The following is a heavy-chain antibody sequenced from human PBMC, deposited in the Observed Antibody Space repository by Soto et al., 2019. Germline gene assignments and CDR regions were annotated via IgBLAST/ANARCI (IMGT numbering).Heavy chain of an antibody. CDR2: TYYRSQWYN. J-gene: IGHJ6*02. CDR3: AKEFSSSASDDYYYYGMDV. Sequence: QVQLQQSGPGLVRPSQTLSLTCAISGDSLSSDTAAWNWIRQSPSRGLEWLGRTYYRSQWYNDYSLSVKSRITITPDTSKNQFSLQLNSVTPDDTAVYYCAKEFSSSASDDYYYYGMDVWGQGTTVTVSS. CDR1: GDSLSSDTAA. D-gene: IGHD6-6*01. V-gene: IGHV6-1*01.